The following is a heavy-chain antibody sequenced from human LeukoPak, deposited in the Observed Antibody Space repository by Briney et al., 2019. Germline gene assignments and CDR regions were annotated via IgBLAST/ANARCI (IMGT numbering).Heavy chain of an antibody. CDR1: GFTFSGYY. Sequence: PGGSLRLSCAASGFTFSGYYMSWIRQAPGKGLEWVAYISSSSSYTNYADSVKGRFTISRDSAKNSLYLQMNSLRAEDTAVCYCARGLSSGWRAFDIWGQGTMVTVSS. V-gene: IGHV3-11*06. J-gene: IGHJ3*02. CDR2: ISSSSSYT. D-gene: IGHD6-19*01. CDR3: ARGLSSGWRAFDI.